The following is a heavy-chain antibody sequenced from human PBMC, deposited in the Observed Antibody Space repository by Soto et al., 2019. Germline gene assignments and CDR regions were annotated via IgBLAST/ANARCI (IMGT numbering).Heavy chain of an antibody. J-gene: IGHJ4*02. CDR3: ARTASRTNYSSSWYYLDY. CDR2: INHRGST. Sequence: SETLSLTCAVYGGSFSGYYWSWIRQPPGKGLEWIGEINHRGSTNYNPSLQSRVSISVDTSKNQFSLKLSSVTAADTAVYYCARTASRTNYSSSWYYLDYWGQGTLVTVSS. D-gene: IGHD6-13*01. CDR1: GGSFSGYY. V-gene: IGHV4-34*01.